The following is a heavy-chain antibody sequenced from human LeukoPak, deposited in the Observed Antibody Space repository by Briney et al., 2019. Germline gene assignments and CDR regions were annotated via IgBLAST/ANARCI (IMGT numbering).Heavy chain of an antibody. CDR1: GGSISSRSYY. D-gene: IGHD3-22*01. J-gene: IGHJ4*02. CDR3: ARQLDRDNYDGSGPNDY. V-gene: IGHV4-39*01. CDR2: IDYSGNT. Sequence: PSETLSLTCTVPGGSISSRSYYWGWIRQPPGKGLEWIGSIDYSGNTFYNPSLNSRVTMSVDTSKNHFSLKLSSVTAADTAVYYCARQLDRDNYDGSGPNDYWGQGTLVTASS.